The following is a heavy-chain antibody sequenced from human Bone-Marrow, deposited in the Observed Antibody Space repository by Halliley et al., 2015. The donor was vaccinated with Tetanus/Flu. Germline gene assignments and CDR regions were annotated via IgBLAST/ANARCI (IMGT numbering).Heavy chain of an antibody. D-gene: IGHD1-1*01. J-gene: IGHJ4*02. Sequence: VIHYDGSNEDYADSVRGRFTISRDNSKNTLYLQLNRLRAEDTAMYYCTRSVDRDAYNVGSDYWGQGTLLTVSS. CDR2: IHYDGSNE. V-gene: IGHV3-33*01. CDR3: TRSVDRDAYNVGSDY.